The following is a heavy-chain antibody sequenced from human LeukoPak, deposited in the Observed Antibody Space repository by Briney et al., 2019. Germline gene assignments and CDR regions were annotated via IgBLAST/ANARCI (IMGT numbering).Heavy chain of an antibody. CDR1: GFTFSSYW. J-gene: IGHJ4*02. D-gene: IGHD3-22*01. CDR2: IKQDGSEK. CDR3: ARDGEYHDSSGYFWD. V-gene: IGHV3-7*01. Sequence: GGSLRLSCAASGFTFSSYWMSWVRQAPGRGLEWVANIKQDGSEKYYVDSVKGRFTISRDNAKNSLYLQMNSLRAEDTAVYYCARDGEYHDSSGYFWDWGQGTLVTVSS.